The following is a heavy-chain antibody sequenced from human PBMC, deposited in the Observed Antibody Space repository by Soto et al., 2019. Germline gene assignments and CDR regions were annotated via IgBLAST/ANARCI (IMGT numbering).Heavy chain of an antibody. CDR1: GGSISSYY. V-gene: IGHV4-59*01. Sequence: KPSETLSLTCTVSGGSISSYYWSWIRQPPGKGLEWIGYIYYSGSTNYNPSLKSRVTISVDTSKNQFSLKLSSVTAADTAVYYCARGLGEDFWSGYYTGGLYYGMDVWGQGTTVTVSS. D-gene: IGHD3-3*01. CDR3: ARGLGEDFWSGYYTGGLYYGMDV. CDR2: IYYSGST. J-gene: IGHJ6*02.